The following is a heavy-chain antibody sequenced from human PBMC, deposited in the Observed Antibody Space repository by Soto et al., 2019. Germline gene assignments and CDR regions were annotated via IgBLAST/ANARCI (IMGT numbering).Heavy chain of an antibody. CDR1: GGTFSSYA. D-gene: IGHD3-22*01. Sequence: GASVKVTCKASGGTFSSYAISWVRPAPGQGLEWMGIINPSGGTTTYAQKFQGRVTMTRDTSTSTVYMELSSLRSEDTAVYYCARDQDVSNYHGMDVWGQGTTVTVSS. V-gene: IGHV1-46*01. CDR2: INPSGGTT. CDR3: ARDQDVSNYHGMDV. J-gene: IGHJ6*02.